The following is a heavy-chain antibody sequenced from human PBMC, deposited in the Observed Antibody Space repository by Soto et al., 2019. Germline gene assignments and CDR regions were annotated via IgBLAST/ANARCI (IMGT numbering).Heavy chain of an antibody. V-gene: IGHV3-23*01. D-gene: IGHD6-25*01. CDR2: ITGSGGDT. J-gene: IGHJ4*02. Sequence: GGSLRLSCAGSGSTFRNYAMSWVRLAPGTGLEWVSAITGSGGDTFHADSVKGRFTISRDNSKNTLYLQMNSLRAEDMAVYYCAKGSASGSPYYFDFWGQGTLVTVSS. CDR1: GSTFRNYA. CDR3: AKGSASGSPYYFDF.